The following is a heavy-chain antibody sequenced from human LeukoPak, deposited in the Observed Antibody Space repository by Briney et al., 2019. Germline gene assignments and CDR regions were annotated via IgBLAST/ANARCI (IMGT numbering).Heavy chain of an antibody. J-gene: IGHJ5*02. Sequence: SQPLSPTCALSGASAASKSAAWDWIMQSPSRGLEWLGRTYLRSKWYNDYAVSVKSRITINPYTSKNQFSLQLNSVTPEDTAVYYCARDPSLYSGYVGGWCDPWGQGTRVIVSS. CDR1: GASAASKSAA. CDR3: ARDPSLYSGYVGGWCDP. CDR2: TYLRSKWYN. V-gene: IGHV6-1*01. D-gene: IGHD5-12*01.